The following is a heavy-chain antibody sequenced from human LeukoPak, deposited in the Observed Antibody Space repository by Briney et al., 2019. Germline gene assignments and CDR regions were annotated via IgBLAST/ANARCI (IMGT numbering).Heavy chain of an antibody. CDR1: GGSFSGYY. Sequence: PSETLSLTCAVYGGSFSGYYWSWIRQPPGKGLEWIGEINHSGSTNYNPSLKSRVTISVDTSKNQFSLKLSSVTAADTAVYYCARQRRQYSLNWFDPWGQGTLVTVSS. V-gene: IGHV4-34*01. CDR2: INHSGST. CDR3: ARQRRQYSLNWFDP. J-gene: IGHJ5*02. D-gene: IGHD4-11*01.